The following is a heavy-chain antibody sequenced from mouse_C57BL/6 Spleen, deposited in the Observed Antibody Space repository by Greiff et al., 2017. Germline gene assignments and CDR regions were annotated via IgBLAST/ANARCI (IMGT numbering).Heavy chain of an antibody. Sequence: EVKLVESGGGLVKPGGSLKLSCAASGFTFSDYGMHWVRQAPEKGLEWVAYISSGSSTIYYADTVKGRFTIARDNAKNTLFLQMTSLRSEDTAMYYCARRHSGTGAMDYWGQGTSVTVSS. V-gene: IGHV5-17*01. CDR2: ISSGSSTI. J-gene: IGHJ4*01. CDR3: ARRHSGTGAMDY. CDR1: GFTFSDYG. D-gene: IGHD4-1*01.